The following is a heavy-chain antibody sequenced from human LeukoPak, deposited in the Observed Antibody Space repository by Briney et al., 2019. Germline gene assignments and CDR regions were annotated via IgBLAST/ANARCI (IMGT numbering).Heavy chain of an antibody. J-gene: IGHJ4*02. Sequence: ASVKVSCKASGYTFTGYYMHWVRQAPGQGLEWMGWINPNSGGTNYAQKLQGRVTMTRDTSISTAYMELSRLRSDDTAVYYCARTLGIAAAGGYFDYWGQGTLVTVSS. CDR3: ARTLGIAAAGGYFDY. V-gene: IGHV1-2*02. CDR1: GYTFTGYY. D-gene: IGHD6-13*01. CDR2: INPNSGGT.